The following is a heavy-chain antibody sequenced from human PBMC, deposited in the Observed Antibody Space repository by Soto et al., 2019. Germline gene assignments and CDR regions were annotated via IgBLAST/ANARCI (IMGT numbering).Heavy chain of an antibody. CDR2: IYYSGST. D-gene: IGHD4-4*01. CDR3: ARLGYSNLGPDY. J-gene: IGHJ4*02. V-gene: IGHV4-59*08. Sequence: SETLSLTCTVSGGSISSYYWSWIRQPPGKGLEWIGYIYYSGSTNYNPSLKSRVTISVDTSKNQFSLKLSSVTAADTAVYYCARLGYSNLGPDYWGQGTLVTVSS. CDR1: GGSISSYY.